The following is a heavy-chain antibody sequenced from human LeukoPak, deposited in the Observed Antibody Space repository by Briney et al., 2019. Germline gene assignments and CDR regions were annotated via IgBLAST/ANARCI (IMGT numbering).Heavy chain of an antibody. CDR2: IIPIFGTA. Sequence: GASVKVSCKASGYIFTDYYLHWVRQAPGQGLEWMGGIIPIFGTANYAQKFQGRVTITADESTSTAYMELSSLRSEDTAVYYCARVEYYYDSSGYRNWFDPWGQGTLVTVSS. CDR3: ARVEYYYDSSGYRNWFDP. CDR1: GYIFTDYY. J-gene: IGHJ5*02. V-gene: IGHV1-69*13. D-gene: IGHD3-22*01.